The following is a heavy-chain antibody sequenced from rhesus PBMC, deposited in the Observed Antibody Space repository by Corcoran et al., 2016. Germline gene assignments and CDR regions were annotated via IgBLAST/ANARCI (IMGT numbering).Heavy chain of an antibody. CDR2: IYGSSGST. D-gene: IGHD5-24*01. CDR1: GGSISSNY. CDR3: ARSPIVGRVRSYFDD. J-gene: IGHJ4*01. V-gene: IGHV4-160*01. Sequence: QVQLQESGPGLVKPSETLSLTCAVSGGSISSNYWSWIRQPPEKGLEWIGYIYGSSGSTYYNPSLKSRVTISTDTSKNQFSLRLSSVTAADTAVYYCARSPIVGRVRSYFDDWGQGVLVTVSS.